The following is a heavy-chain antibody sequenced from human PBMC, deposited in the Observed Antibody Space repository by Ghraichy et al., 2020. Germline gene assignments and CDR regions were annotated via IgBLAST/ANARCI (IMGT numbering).Heavy chain of an antibody. D-gene: IGHD6-19*01. CDR2: IKNKVDGETT. V-gene: IGHV3-15*05. CDR3: AEAVQGAVAGSGY. Sequence: GGSLRLSCAASRFTFSNAWMSWVRQPPGKGLEWVGRIKNKVDGETTDYAATVEGRFTISRDDSKNTLYLQMNSLKTEDTAVYYCAEAVQGAVAGSGYWGQGTLLIVSS. CDR1: RFTFSNAW. J-gene: IGHJ4*02.